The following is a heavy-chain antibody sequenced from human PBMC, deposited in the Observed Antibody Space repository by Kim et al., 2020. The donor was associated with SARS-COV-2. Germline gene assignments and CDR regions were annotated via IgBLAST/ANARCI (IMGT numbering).Heavy chain of an antibody. D-gene: IGHD1-26*01. Sequence: GGSLRLSCAASGFTFSSYAMSWVRQAPGKGLEWVSAISGSGGSTYYADSVKGRFTISRDNSKNTLYLQMNSLRAEDTAVYYCAKGSGSYWYYYMDVWGKGTTVTVSS. CDR2: ISGSGGST. CDR1: GFTFSSYA. V-gene: IGHV3-23*01. CDR3: AKGSGSYWYYYMDV. J-gene: IGHJ6*03.